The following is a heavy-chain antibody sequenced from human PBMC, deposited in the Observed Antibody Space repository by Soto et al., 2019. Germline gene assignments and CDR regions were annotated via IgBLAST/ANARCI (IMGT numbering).Heavy chain of an antibody. CDR1: GGSISSSSYY. J-gene: IGHJ4*02. D-gene: IGHD4-17*01. CDR3: ARHFGNYGDWAFDF. CDR2: IHYSGYT. Sequence: PSETLSLTCTVSGGSISSSSYYWGWIRQPPGKGLEWIGSIHYSGYTYYNPSLKSRVTISVDTSKNQFSLKLSSVTAADTAVYYCARHFGNYGDWAFDFWGQGTLVTVSS. V-gene: IGHV4-39*01.